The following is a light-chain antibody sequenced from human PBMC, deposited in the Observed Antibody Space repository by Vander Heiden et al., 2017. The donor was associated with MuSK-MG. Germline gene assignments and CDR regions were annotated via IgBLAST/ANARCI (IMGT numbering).Light chain of an antibody. Sequence: IQMNQSPPTLSASVGDRVTITCRASQSISLWLAWYQQKPGKAPKLLIYKASSLESGVPSRFSGSGSGTEFTLTISSLQPDDFATYYCQQYNSHSLYTFGQGTKVEIK. CDR2: KAS. V-gene: IGKV1-5*03. J-gene: IGKJ2*01. CDR1: QSISLW. CDR3: QQYNSHSLYT.